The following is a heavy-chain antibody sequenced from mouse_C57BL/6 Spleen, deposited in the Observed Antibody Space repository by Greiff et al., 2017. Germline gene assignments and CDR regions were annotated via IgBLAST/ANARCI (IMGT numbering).Heavy chain of an antibody. CDR2: INYDGSST. CDR3: ARDRTFYWYFDV. Sequence: EVNLVESEGGLVQPGSSMKLSCTASGFTFSDYYMAWVRQVPEKGLEWVANINYDGSSTYYLDSLKSRFIISRDNAKNILYLQMSSLKSEDTATYYCARDRTFYWYFDVWGTGTTVTVSS. V-gene: IGHV5-16*01. CDR1: GFTFSDYY. J-gene: IGHJ1*03.